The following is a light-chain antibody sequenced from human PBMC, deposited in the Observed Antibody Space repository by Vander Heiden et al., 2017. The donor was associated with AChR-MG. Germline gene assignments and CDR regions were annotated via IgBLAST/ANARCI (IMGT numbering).Light chain of an antibody. Sequence: DIQFTQSPSFLSASVGDRVTITCRASQGISSYVAWYQQKPGTAPKLLIDAASTLQSGVPSRGSGSGSGTEFTLTISSLQPEDFATYYCQQLNSYPGTFGQGTKLEIK. J-gene: IGKJ2*01. CDR1: QGISSY. V-gene: IGKV1-9*01. CDR3: QQLNSYPGT. CDR2: AAS.